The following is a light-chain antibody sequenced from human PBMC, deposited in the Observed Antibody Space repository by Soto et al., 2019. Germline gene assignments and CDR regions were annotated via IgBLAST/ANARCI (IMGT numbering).Light chain of an antibody. J-gene: IGKJ2*01. CDR1: QSISSY. CDR3: QQSYSTPPMYT. CDR2: AAS. V-gene: IGKV1-39*01. Sequence: DIQMTQSPSSLSASVGDRVTITCRASQSISSYLNWYQQKPGKAPKLLIYAASSLQSGVPSRFSGSGSGTDFTLTLSSLQTEDFATYYCQQSYSTPPMYTFGQGTKLEIK.